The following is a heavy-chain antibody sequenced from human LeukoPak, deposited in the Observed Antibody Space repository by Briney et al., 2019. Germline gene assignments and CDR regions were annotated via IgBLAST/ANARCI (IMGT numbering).Heavy chain of an antibody. V-gene: IGHV3-21*01. CDR1: GFTFSSYS. J-gene: IGHJ5*02. D-gene: IGHD6-13*01. CDR2: ISSSSSYI. CDR3: ARGSQYSSSPGWFDP. Sequence: GGSLRLSCAASGFTFSSYSMNWVRQDPGKGLEWVSSISSSSSYIYYADSVRGRFTISRDNAKHSLYLQINSLRAEDTAVYYCARGSQYSSSPGWFDPWGQGTLVTVSS.